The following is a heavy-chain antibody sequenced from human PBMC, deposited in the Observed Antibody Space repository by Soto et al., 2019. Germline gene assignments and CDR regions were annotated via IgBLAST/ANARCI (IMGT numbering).Heavy chain of an antibody. Sequence: GGSLRLSCAASGFTFSSYGMHWVRQAPGKGLEWVAVIWYDGSSKYYADSVKGRFTISRDNSKNTLYLQMNSLRAEDTAVYYCARGGMNDYYFDYWGQGTLVTVSS. CDR2: IWYDGSSK. D-gene: IGHD1-20*01. V-gene: IGHV3-33*01. J-gene: IGHJ4*02. CDR1: GFTFSSYG. CDR3: ARGGMNDYYFDY.